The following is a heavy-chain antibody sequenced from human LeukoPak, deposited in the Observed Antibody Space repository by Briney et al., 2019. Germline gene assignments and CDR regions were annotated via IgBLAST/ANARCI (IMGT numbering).Heavy chain of an antibody. J-gene: IGHJ4*02. CDR1: GYTFTSYG. V-gene: IGHV1-18*01. Sequence: ASVKVSCKASGYTFTSYGISWVRQAPGQGLEWMGWISAYNGNTNYAQKLQGRVTMTTDTSTSTAYMELRSLGSDDTAVYYCARQEATGYEYYFDYWGQGTLVTVSS. D-gene: IGHD3-9*01. CDR2: ISAYNGNT. CDR3: ARQEATGYEYYFDY.